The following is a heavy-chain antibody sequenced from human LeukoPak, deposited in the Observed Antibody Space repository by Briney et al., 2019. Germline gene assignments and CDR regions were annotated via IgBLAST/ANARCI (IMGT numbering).Heavy chain of an antibody. J-gene: IGHJ5*02. CDR2: IYYSGST. D-gene: IGHD6-19*01. CDR3: ASRSGWNNWFDP. CDR1: GGSFSGYY. Sequence: NTSETLSLTCAVYGGSFSGYYWGWIRQPPGKGLEWIGSIYYSGSTYYNPSLKSRVTISVDTSKNQFSLKLSSVTAADTAVYYCASRSGWNNWFDPWGQGTLVTVSS. V-gene: IGHV4-34*01.